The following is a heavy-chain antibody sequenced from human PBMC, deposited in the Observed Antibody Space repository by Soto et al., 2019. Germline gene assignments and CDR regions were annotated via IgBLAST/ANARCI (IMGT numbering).Heavy chain of an antibody. CDR2: IYSGGST. Sequence: GGSLRLSCAASGFTVSSNYMSWVRQAPGKGLEWVSVIYSGGSTYYADSVKGRFTISRDNSKNTLYLQMNSLRAEDTAVYYCARDTYYYDSSGYYGRFGGMDVWGQGTTVTVSS. D-gene: IGHD3-22*01. CDR1: GFTVSSNY. V-gene: IGHV3-53*01. J-gene: IGHJ6*02. CDR3: ARDTYYYDSSGYYGRFGGMDV.